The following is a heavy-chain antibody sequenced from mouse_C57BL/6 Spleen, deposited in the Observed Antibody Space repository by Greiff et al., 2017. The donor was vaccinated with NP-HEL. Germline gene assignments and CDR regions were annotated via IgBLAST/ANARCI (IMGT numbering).Heavy chain of an antibody. CDR3: ARPSHNNGSGYCYFYV. D-gene: IGHD1-1*01. CDR2: ISSGSSTI. J-gene: IGHJ1*01. Sequence: EVQRVESGGGLVKPGGSLKLSCAASGFTFSDYGMHWVRQAPEKGLEWVAYISSGSSTIYYADTVKGRFTISRDNAKNTLFLQMTSLRSEDTAMYFCARPSHNNGSGYCYFYVWGAEST. CDR1: GFTFSDYG. V-gene: IGHV5-17*01.